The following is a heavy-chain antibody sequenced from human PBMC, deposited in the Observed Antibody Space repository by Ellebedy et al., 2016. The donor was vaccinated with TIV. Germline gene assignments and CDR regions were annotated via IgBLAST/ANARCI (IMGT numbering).Heavy chain of an antibody. CDR2: ISSSYI. CDR1: GFTFSSYS. CDR3: ANWDYSGSYSLLDAFDI. D-gene: IGHD1-26*01. Sequence: GGSLRLSCAASGFTFSSYSMNWVRQAPGKGLEWVSSISSSYIYYADSVKGRFTISRDNAKNSLYLQMNSLRAEDTAVYYCANWDYSGSYSLLDAFDIWGQGTMVTVSS. J-gene: IGHJ3*02. V-gene: IGHV3-21*01.